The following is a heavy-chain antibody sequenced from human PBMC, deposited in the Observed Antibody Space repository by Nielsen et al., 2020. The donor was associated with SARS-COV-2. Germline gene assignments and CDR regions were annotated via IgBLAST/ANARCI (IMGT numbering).Heavy chain of an antibody. J-gene: IGHJ6*02. CDR1: GFTFSSYA. V-gene: IGHV3-30*04. CDR3: AREVAAAGDYGMDV. D-gene: IGHD6-13*01. CDR2: ISYDGSNK. Sequence: GESLKISCAASGFTFSSYAMHWVRQAPGKGLEWVAVISYDGSNKYYADSVKSRFTISRDNSKNTLYLQMNSLRAEDTAVYYCAREVAAAGDYGMDVWGQGTTITVSS.